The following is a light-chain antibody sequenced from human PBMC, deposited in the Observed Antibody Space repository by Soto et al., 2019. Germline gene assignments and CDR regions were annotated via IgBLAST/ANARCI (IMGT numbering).Light chain of an antibody. CDR2: EVS. J-gene: IGLJ3*02. Sequence: QSVLTQPPSASGSPGQSVTISCTGTSSDVGGYKYVSWYQQHPGKAPKLMLYEVSKRPSGVPDRFSGSKSGNTASLTVSGLQAEDEADYYCSSYAGRNNWVFGGGTKLTVL. CDR3: SSYAGRNNWV. V-gene: IGLV2-8*01. CDR1: SSDVGGYKY.